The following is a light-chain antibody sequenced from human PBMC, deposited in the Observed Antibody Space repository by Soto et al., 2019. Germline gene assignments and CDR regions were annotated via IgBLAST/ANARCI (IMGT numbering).Light chain of an antibody. CDR1: QNVRNNY. CDR2: DAS. CDR3: QHHSSWPRT. Sequence: TQAPCSLPVSPGARATLSCMATQNVRNNYLAWFQQKPGQAPRLLIYDASTRATGVPARFSGSGSGTDFTLTISSLEPEDFAVYYCQHHSSWPRTFGQGTKV. J-gene: IGKJ1*01. V-gene: IGKV3D-20*02.